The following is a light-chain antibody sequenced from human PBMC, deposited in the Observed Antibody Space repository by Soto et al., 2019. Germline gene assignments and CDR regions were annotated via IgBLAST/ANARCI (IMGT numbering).Light chain of an antibody. CDR3: SSYTSSNTYV. V-gene: IGLV2-18*02. Sequence: QSALTQPPSLSGSPGQSVTISCTGTSSDVGSYNSVSWYQQPPGTAPKLMIYEVSNRPSGVPDRFSGSKSGNTASLTISGLQAEDEADYYCSSYTSSNTYVFGTGTKVTVL. CDR2: EVS. CDR1: SSDVGSYNS. J-gene: IGLJ1*01.